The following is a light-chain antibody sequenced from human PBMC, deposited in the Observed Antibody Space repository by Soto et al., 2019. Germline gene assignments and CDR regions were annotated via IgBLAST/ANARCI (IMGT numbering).Light chain of an antibody. V-gene: IGLV2-8*01. CDR1: SSDVGGYNY. Sequence: QSVLTQPPSASGSPGQSVTISCTGTSSDVGGYNYVSWYQQHPGKAPKVMIYEVSKRPSGVPDRFSGSKSGNTASLTVSVLQAEDEADYYCSSYAGSNLVFGGGTKLTVL. CDR3: SSYAGSNLV. CDR2: EVS. J-gene: IGLJ2*01.